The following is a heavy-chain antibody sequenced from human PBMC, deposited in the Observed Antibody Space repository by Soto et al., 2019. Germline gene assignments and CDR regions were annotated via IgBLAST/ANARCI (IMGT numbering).Heavy chain of an antibody. Sequence: PGESLKISCKSSGYIFSNYWIAWVRQMPGKGLEWMGMIYPGDSDTRYSPSFQGQVTISVDKSITTAYLQWSSLKASDTAMYFCTRHGGDRGYWGQGTLVTVSS. J-gene: IGHJ4*02. CDR2: IYPGDSDT. CDR1: GYIFSNYW. D-gene: IGHD2-21*02. V-gene: IGHV5-51*01. CDR3: TRHGGDRGY.